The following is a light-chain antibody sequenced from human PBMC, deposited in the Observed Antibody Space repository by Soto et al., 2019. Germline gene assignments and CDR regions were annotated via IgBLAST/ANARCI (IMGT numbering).Light chain of an antibody. Sequence: QSALTQPASVSGSPGQSITISCSGTNTDVGAYDYVSWYQQHPGKAPKLILYDVINRPSGVSDRFSGSKSGNTASLTISGLQAEDEAEYFCSSYSNISTLVLGNGTKVTVL. V-gene: IGLV2-14*03. J-gene: IGLJ1*01. CDR2: DVI. CDR3: SSYSNISTLV. CDR1: NTDVGAYDY.